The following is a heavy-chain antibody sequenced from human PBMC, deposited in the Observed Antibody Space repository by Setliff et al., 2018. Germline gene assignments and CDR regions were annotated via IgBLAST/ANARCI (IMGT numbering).Heavy chain of an antibody. V-gene: IGHV3-23*01. CDR3: LKGG. CDR2: IVGNGVYT. Sequence: PGGSLRLSCAASGFTFSDYAMSWIRQAPGKGLEWISSIVGNGVYTNYADSVKGRFIISRDNSENTLYLQMNSLRAEDTAIYYCLKGGWGQGTTVTVSS. J-gene: IGHJ6*02. CDR1: GFTFSDYA.